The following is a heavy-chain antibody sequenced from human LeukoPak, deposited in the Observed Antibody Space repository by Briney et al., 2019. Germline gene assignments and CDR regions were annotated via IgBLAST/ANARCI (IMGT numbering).Heavy chain of an antibody. V-gene: IGHV3-33*01. CDR2: IWYDGSNK. J-gene: IGHJ4*02. Sequence: GGSLRLSCAASGFTFSSYGMHWVRPAPGKGLAGVAVIWYDGSNKYSADSVKGRFTISRDNSKNTLYLQMNSLRAEDTAAYYCARSRRVGGVIVPFDYWGQGTLVTVSS. CDR1: GFTFSSYG. D-gene: IGHD3-16*02. CDR3: ARSRRVGGVIVPFDY.